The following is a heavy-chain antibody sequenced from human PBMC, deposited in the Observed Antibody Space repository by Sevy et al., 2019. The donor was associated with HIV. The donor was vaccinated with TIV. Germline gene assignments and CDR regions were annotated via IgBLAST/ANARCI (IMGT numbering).Heavy chain of an antibody. Sequence: GGSLRLSCAASGFTFSTYWMSWFRQAPGKGLEWVANINEDGTEKLYVDSVKGRFTMSRDNAKNSLYLQMNSLRAEDAAVYYCARDNATASRRGLRYYYYGTDVWGQGTTVTVSS. V-gene: IGHV3-7*01. CDR1: GFTFSTYW. CDR3: ARDNATASRRGLRYYYYGTDV. CDR2: INEDGTEK. J-gene: IGHJ6*02. D-gene: IGHD2-2*01.